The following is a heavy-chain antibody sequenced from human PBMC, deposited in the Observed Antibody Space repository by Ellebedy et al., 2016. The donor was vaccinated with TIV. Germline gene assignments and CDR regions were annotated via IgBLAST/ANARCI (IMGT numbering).Heavy chain of an antibody. D-gene: IGHD3-10*01. Sequence: ASVKVSXXASGYTFTNYVIHWVRQAPGQRLEWMGWINAGNVNIKYSQKFQGSVTITRDTSASTTYMELSSLRSEDTAVYYCARSYFGSGTNNFDYWGQGTLVTVSS. V-gene: IGHV1-3*01. CDR1: GYTFTNYV. J-gene: IGHJ4*02. CDR2: INAGNVNI. CDR3: ARSYFGSGTNNFDY.